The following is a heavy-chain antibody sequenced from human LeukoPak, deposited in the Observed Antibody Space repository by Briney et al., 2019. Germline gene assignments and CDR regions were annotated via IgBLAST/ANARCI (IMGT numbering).Heavy chain of an antibody. Sequence: GVSLRLSAAASGFTFSSYSMNWVPQAPGRGREWGSSIGSSSSDIDYADAVKGRFTISRDNTKNLLFLHMNSLRAEDTALYYCARVPATVKADYWGQGTLVTVSS. J-gene: IGHJ4*02. D-gene: IGHD4-17*01. CDR3: ARVPATVKADY. V-gene: IGHV3-21*01. CDR1: GFTFSSYS. CDR2: IGSSSSDI.